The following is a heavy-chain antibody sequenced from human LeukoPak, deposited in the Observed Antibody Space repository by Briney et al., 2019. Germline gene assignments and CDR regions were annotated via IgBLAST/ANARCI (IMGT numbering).Heavy chain of an antibody. CDR3: AKDLRAIVGAMLVDY. V-gene: IGHV3-23*01. Sequence: GGSLRLSCAASGFTFSSYGMHWVRQAPGKGLEWVSAISGSGGSTYYADSVKGRFTISRDNSKNTLYLQMNSLRAEDTAVYYCAKDLRAIVGAMLVDYWGQGTLVTVSS. CDR2: ISGSGGST. J-gene: IGHJ4*02. CDR1: GFTFSSYG. D-gene: IGHD1-26*01.